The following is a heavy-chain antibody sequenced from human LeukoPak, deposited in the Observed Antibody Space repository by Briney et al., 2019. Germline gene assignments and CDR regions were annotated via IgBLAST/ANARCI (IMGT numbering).Heavy chain of an antibody. Sequence: PSETLSLTCTVSGGSISSYYWSWIRQPPGKGLEWIGYIYYSGSTNYNPSLKSRVTISVDTSKNQFSLKLSSVTAADTAVYYCARTYYYDSSGSVFDYWGQGTLVTVSS. D-gene: IGHD3-22*01. J-gene: IGHJ4*02. CDR2: IYYSGST. CDR3: ARTYYYDSSGSVFDY. CDR1: GGSISSYY. V-gene: IGHV4-59*01.